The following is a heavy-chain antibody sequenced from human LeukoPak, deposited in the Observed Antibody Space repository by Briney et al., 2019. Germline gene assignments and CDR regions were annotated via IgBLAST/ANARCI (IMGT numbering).Heavy chain of an antibody. CDR1: GGSVKSYH. CDR2: IYYGGST. Sequence: SETLFLTCTISGGSVKSYHWTWIRQPPGKGLEWIGYIYYGGSTNYNPSLKSRVTVSVDTSMNQFSLRLSSVTAADTAVYYCARVGGSQIPLSVFDVWGPGKSVTVSS. J-gene: IGHJ3*01. CDR3: ARVGGSQIPLSVFDV. D-gene: IGHD3-10*01. V-gene: IGHV4-59*02.